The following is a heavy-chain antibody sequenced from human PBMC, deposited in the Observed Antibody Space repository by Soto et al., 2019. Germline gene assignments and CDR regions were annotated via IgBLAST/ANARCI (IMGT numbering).Heavy chain of an antibody. CDR1: GGSISSSY. CDR3: ARDRSNHDY. Sequence: PSETLSLTCTVSGGSISSSYWSWIRQPPGKGLEWIGYIYDSGSTYYNSSLKSRVTMSVDTSKNQFSLKLSSVTAADTAVYYCARDRSNHDYWGQGTLVTAPQ. CDR2: IYDSGST. V-gene: IGHV4-59*12. J-gene: IGHJ4*02.